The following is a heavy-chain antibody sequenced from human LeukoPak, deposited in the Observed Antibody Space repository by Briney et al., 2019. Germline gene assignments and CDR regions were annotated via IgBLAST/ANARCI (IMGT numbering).Heavy chain of an antibody. D-gene: IGHD4-23*01. CDR2: ISGSGRSI. J-gene: IGHJ1*01. Sequence: GGSLRLSCAASGFTFSSYAMSWVRQAPGKGLEWVSSISGSGRSIYYADSVKGRFTISRDSSKNTLYLQMNSLRAEDTAVYYCAKTTAVATPPLYFQNWGQGTLVTVSS. CDR1: GFTFSSYA. CDR3: AKTTAVATPPLYFQN. V-gene: IGHV3-23*01.